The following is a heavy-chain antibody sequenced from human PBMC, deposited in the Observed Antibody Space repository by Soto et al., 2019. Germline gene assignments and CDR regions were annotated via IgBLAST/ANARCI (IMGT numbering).Heavy chain of an antibody. V-gene: IGHV4-34*01. J-gene: IGHJ4*02. CDR2: IYYGGST. Sequence: PSETLSLTCAVSGGSLSGSHWSWIRQPPGKGPEWIGYIYYGGSTYYNPSLQSRVTMSVDRSRNQFSLKLNSVTAADTAVYYCARVRREYDNSGPVDYWGQGTLVTVSS. CDR3: ARVRREYDNSGPVDY. CDR1: GGSLSGSH. D-gene: IGHD3-22*01.